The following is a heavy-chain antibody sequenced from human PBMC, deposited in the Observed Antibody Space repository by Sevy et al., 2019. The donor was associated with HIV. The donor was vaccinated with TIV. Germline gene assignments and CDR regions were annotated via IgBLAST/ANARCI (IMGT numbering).Heavy chain of an antibody. CDR1: GFSISDYY. Sequence: GGSLRLSYAASGFSISDYYMSWIRQAPGKGLQWISYISSNGDTMYYADSVKGRFTISRDNAKNSLYLQLNSLRAEDTAVYYCARDHEKDGELGDYYYYAMDVWGRGTTVTVSS. J-gene: IGHJ6*02. CDR3: ARDHEKDGELGDYYYYAMDV. CDR2: ISSNGDTM. D-gene: IGHD3-16*01. V-gene: IGHV3-11*01.